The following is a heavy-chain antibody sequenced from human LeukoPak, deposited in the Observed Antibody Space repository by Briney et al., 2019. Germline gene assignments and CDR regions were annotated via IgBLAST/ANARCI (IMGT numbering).Heavy chain of an antibody. CDR1: GGSISSYY. D-gene: IGHD1-14*01. CDR3: ARGITFHYYYMDV. CDR2: IYYSGST. V-gene: IGHV4-59*08. J-gene: IGHJ6*03. Sequence: PSETLSLTCTVSGGSISSYYWSWIRQPPGKGLEWIGYIYYSGSTNYNPSLKSRVTISVDTSKNQFSLKLSSVTAADTAVYYCARGITFHYYYMDVWGKGTTVTVSS.